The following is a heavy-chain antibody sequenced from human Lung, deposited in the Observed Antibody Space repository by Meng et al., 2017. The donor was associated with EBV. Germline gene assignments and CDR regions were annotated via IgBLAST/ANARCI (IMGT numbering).Heavy chain of an antibody. Sequence: QVQLHESVPGLSKLSQPLSLPCFIPGASAPSSTAALTWIRQSASSGLRWLGRKYYRSKLYNTYAVLMKSPTTINPDTFKNQCSRQWNSVTPEETAVHDCARGATSVFDLWGRVTLVTVSS. V-gene: IGHV6-1*02. CDR1: GASAPSSTAA. CDR2: KYYRSKLYN. J-gene: IGHJ2*01. CDR3: ARGATSVFDL.